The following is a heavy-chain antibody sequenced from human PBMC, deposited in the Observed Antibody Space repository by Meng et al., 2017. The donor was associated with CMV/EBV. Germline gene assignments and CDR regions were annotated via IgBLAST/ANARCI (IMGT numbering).Heavy chain of an antibody. D-gene: IGHD2-2*02. J-gene: IGHJ5*02. CDR3: AIVPAAIGVWLDH. V-gene: IGHV1-2*02. CDR1: GYTFTGYY. CDR2: INPNSGGT. Sequence: ASVKVSCKASGYTFTGYYMHWVRQAPGQGLEWMGWINPNSGGTNYAQKFQGRVTMTRDTSISTAYMELSRLRSDDTAVYYCAIVPAAIGVWLDHWGQGTLVTVSS.